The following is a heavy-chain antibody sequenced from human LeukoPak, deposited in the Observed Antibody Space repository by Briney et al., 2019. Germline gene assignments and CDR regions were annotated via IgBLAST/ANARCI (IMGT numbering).Heavy chain of an antibody. D-gene: IGHD3-22*01. V-gene: IGHV3-33*01. J-gene: IGHJ4*02. CDR3: ALPEYYYDSSGYAH. Sequence: GGSLRLSCAASGFTFSSYGMRWVRQAPGKGLEWVAVIWYDGSNKYYADSVKGRFTISRDNSKNTLYLQMNSLRAEDTAVYYCALPEYYYDSSGYAHWGQGTLVTVSS. CDR1: GFTFSSYG. CDR2: IWYDGSNK.